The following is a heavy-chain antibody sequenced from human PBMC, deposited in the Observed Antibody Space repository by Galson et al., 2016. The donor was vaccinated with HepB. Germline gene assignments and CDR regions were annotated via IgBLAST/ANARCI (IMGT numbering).Heavy chain of an antibody. V-gene: IGHV4-59*01. CDR1: GGSLSSYY. CDR2: IYYSGSS. D-gene: IGHD2/OR15-2a*01. Sequence: SETLSLTCAVSGGSLSSYYWSWIRQPPGQGLEWIGCIYYSGSSTYNPSLKSRVTMSVDTSKKQFSLRLNSVTTADTAVYYCARGSNFYDNKGRWFDPWGQGTLVTVSS. J-gene: IGHJ5*02. CDR3: ARGSNFYDNKGRWFDP.